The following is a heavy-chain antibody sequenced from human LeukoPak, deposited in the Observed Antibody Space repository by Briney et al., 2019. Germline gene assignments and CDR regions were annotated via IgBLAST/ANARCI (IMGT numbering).Heavy chain of an antibody. CDR2: ISSSSSYI. CDR3: ARGGTMMPMDY. CDR1: GFTFSSYS. J-gene: IGHJ4*02. Sequence: PGGSLRLSCAASGFTFSSYSMNWVRQAPGKGLEWVSSISSSSSYIYYTDSVKGRFTISRDNAKNSLYLQMNSLRAEDTAVYYCARGGTMMPMDYWGQGTLVTVSS. V-gene: IGHV3-21*01. D-gene: IGHD3-22*01.